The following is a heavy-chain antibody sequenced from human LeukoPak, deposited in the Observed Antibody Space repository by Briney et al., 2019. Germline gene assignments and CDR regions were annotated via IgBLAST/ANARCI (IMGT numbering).Heavy chain of an antibody. J-gene: IGHJ4*02. CDR2: IYYSGSI. V-gene: IGHV4-59*01. Sequence: SQTLSLTCTVSGASISSYYWSWIRQPPGKGLEWIGDIYYSGSIKYNPSLKSRVTMSVDTSKNQFSLKLSSVTAADTAIYYCARENPSGYYNRPIDYWGQGTLVTVSS. CDR1: GASISSYY. D-gene: IGHD3-22*01. CDR3: ARENPSGYYNRPIDY.